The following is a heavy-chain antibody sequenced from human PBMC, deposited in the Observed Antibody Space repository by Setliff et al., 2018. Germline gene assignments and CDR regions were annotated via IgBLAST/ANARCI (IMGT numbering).Heavy chain of an antibody. Sequence: NPSETLSLTCTVSGDSISSGSYYWTWIRQPAGKGLEWIGHFHTGGSTNYNRSLRSRVSISVDTSKNQFSLKLSSVTAADTAVYYCARLYIVVVVAATPAWFDPWGQGTLVTVSS. CDR3: ARLYIVVVVAATPAWFDP. J-gene: IGHJ5*02. CDR1: GDSISSGSYY. CDR2: FHTGGST. V-gene: IGHV4-61*09. D-gene: IGHD2-15*01.